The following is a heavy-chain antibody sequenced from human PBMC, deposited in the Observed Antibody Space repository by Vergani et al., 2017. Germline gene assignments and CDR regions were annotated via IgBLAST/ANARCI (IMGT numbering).Heavy chain of an antibody. J-gene: IGHJ4*02. D-gene: IGHD2-21*02. CDR1: GGTFSSYA. V-gene: IGHV1-69*04. CDR3: ARDYPGDHGGY. Sequence: QVQLVQSGAEVKKPGASVKVSCKASGGTFSSYAISWVRQAPGQGLEWMGRIIPILGIANYAQQFQGRVTITADKSTSTAYMELSSLRSEDTAVYYCARDYPGDHGGYWGQGTLVTVSS. CDR2: IIPILGIA.